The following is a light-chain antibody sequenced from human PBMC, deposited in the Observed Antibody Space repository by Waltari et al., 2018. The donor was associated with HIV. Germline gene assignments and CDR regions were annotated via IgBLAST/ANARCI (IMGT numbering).Light chain of an antibody. CDR2: GNR. J-gene: IGLJ3*02. Sequence: QSLLTQPPSVSGAPGQRVTMSCTGSSSNIGAGYDVHWYQQLPGTAPRLLIFGNRNRPSGVPDRFSDSKSGTSASLAITGLQAEDEADYYCQAYDSSLSAVMFGGGTKLTVL. CDR1: SSNIGAGYD. CDR3: QAYDSSLSAVM. V-gene: IGLV1-40*01.